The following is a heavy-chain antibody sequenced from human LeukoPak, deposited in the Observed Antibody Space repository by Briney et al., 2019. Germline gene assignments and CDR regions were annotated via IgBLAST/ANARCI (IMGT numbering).Heavy chain of an antibody. Sequence: SETLSLTCTVSGGSISSYYWSWIRQPPGKGLEWIGYIYYSGSTNYNPSLKSRVTISVDTSKNQFSLKLSSVTAADTAVYYCARDKKGASCYDYWGQGTRVTVSS. D-gene: IGHD2-2*01. CDR2: IYYSGST. V-gene: IGHV4-59*01. J-gene: IGHJ4*02. CDR3: ARDKKGASCYDY. CDR1: GGSISSYY.